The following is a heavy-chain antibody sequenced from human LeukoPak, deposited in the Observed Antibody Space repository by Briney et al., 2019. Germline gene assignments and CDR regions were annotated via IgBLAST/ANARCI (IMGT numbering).Heavy chain of an antibody. V-gene: IGHV1-69*05. J-gene: IGHJ3*02. Sequence: SVKVSCKASGGTFSSYAISWVRQAPGQGLEWMGGIIPIFGTANYAQKLQGRVTMTTDTSTSTAYMELRSLRSDDTAVYYCASSYYGSGGGSAFDIWGQGTMVTVSS. D-gene: IGHD3-10*01. CDR1: GGTFSSYA. CDR3: ASSYYGSGGGSAFDI. CDR2: IIPIFGTA.